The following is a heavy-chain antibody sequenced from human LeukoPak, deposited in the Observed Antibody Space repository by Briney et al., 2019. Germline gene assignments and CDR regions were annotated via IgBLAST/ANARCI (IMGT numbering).Heavy chain of an antibody. CDR2: INPSGGST. V-gene: IGHV1-46*01. J-gene: IGHJ4*02. Sequence: ASVKVSCKASGYTFTSYYMHWVRQAPRQGLEWMGIINPSGGSTSYAQKFQGRVTMTRDTSTSTVYMELSSLRSEDTAVYYCAIARHMQDSSGYPFDYWGQGTLVTVSS. CDR3: AIARHMQDSSGYPFDY. D-gene: IGHD3-22*01. CDR1: GYTFTSYY.